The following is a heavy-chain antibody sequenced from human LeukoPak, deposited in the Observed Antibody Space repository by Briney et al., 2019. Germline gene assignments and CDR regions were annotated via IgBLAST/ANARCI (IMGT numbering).Heavy chain of an antibody. CDR3: ARDSGAGWELPKYYFDY. D-gene: IGHD1-26*01. CDR1: GFTFSSYG. J-gene: IGHJ4*02. V-gene: IGHV3-30*03. Sequence: GGSLTLFCAASGFTFSSYGMHWVRQAPGKGLEWVAVISYDGSNTYYADSVKGRFTISRDNSKNTLYLQMTSLRAEDTAVYYCARDSGAGWELPKYYFDYWGQGTLVTVSS. CDR2: ISYDGSNT.